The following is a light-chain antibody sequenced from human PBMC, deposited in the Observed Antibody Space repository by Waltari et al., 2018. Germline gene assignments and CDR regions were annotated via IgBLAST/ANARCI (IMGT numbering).Light chain of an antibody. J-gene: IGLJ2*01. CDR1: ISDVGGYNY. CDR2: DVS. Sequence: QSALTQPASVSGSPGPSITISCTATISDVGGYNYVSWYQQHPGKAPKLMIYDVSNRPSGVSNRFSGSKSGNTASLTISGLQAEDEADYYCSSYTSSSVVFGGGTKLTVL. CDR3: SSYTSSSVV. V-gene: IGLV2-14*01.